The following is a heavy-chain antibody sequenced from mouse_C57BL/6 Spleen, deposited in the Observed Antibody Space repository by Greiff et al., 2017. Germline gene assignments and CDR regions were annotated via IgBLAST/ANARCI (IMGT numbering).Heavy chain of an antibody. CDR1: GYSITSGYY. V-gene: IGHV3-6*01. D-gene: IGHD4-1*01. Sequence: EVQLKESGPGLVKPSQSLSLTCSVTGYSITSGYYWNWIRQFPGNKLEWMGYISYDGSNNYNPSLKNRISITRDTSKNQFFLKLNSVTTEDTATYYCARDGELGPVDYWGQGTTLTVSS. CDR3: ARDGELGPVDY. CDR2: ISYDGSN. J-gene: IGHJ2*01.